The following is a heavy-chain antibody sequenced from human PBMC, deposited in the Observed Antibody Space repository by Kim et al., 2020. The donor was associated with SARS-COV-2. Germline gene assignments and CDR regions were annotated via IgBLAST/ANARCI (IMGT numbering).Heavy chain of an antibody. Sequence: SETLSLTCTVSGGSISSYYWSWIRQPPGKGLEWIGYIYYSGSTNYNPSLKSRVTISVDTSKNQFSLKLSSVTAADTAVYYCARDVRVGATRIGMDVWGQGTTVTVSS. J-gene: IGHJ6*02. D-gene: IGHD1-26*01. CDR1: GGSISSYY. V-gene: IGHV4-59*13. CDR3: ARDVRVGATRIGMDV. CDR2: IYYSGST.